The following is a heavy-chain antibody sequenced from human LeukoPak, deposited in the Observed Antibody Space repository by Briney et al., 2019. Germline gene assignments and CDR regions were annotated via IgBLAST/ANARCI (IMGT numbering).Heavy chain of an antibody. J-gene: IGHJ3*02. CDR2: ISSSSSYT. CDR3: ARDLGGIAAAGTAFDI. CDR1: GFTFSDYY. D-gene: IGHD6-13*01. V-gene: IGHV3-11*05. Sequence: PGGSLRLSCAASGFTFSDYYMSWIRQAQGKGREWVSYISSSSSYTNYADSVKGRFTISRDNAKNSLYLQMNSLRAEDTAVYYCARDLGGIAAAGTAFDIWGQGTMVTVSS.